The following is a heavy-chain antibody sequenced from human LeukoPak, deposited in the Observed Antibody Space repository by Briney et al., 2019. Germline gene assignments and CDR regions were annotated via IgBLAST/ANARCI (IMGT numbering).Heavy chain of an antibody. CDR2: VSAYNGNT. CDR1: GYTFTSYG. D-gene: IGHD6-13*01. CDR3: ARERYSSSWHFARYYYYYYGMDV. V-gene: IGHV1-18*01. Sequence: ASVKVSCKASGYTFTSYGISWVRQAPGQGLEWMGWVSAYNGNTNYAQKLQGRVTMTTDTSTSTAYMELRSLRSDDTAVYYCARERYSSSWHFARYYYYYYGMDVWGQGTTVTVSS. J-gene: IGHJ6*02.